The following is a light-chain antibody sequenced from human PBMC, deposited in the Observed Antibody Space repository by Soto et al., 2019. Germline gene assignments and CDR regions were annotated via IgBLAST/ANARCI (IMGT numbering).Light chain of an antibody. CDR3: QQYNIWPPYV. J-gene: IGKJ2*01. Sequence: EIILTQSPAILSVSRGERATLSCRASQSVSRNLAWYQQKRGQAPRLLIYGASTRATGIPARFSGSGSGTEFTLTISSLQSEDIAIYYCQQYNIWPPYVFGQGTKLEI. V-gene: IGKV3-15*01. CDR2: GAS. CDR1: QSVSRN.